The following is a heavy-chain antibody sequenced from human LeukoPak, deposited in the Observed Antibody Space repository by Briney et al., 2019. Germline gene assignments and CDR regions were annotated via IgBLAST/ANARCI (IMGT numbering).Heavy chain of an antibody. J-gene: IGHJ5*02. V-gene: IGHV1-8*01. D-gene: IGHD3-3*01. CDR3: ARDRSGLSFGNWFDP. CDR1: GYTFTSYD. CDR2: MNPNSGNT. Sequence: GASVKVSCKASGYTFTSYDINWVRQATGQGLEWMGWMNPNSGNTGYAQKFQGRVTMTRNTSISTAYMELSSLRSEDTAVCYCARDRSGLSFGNWFDPWGQGTLVTVSS.